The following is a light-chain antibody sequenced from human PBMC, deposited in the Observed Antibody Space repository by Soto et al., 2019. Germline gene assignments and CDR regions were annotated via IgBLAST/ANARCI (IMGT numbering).Light chain of an antibody. V-gene: IGKV3-20*01. CDR2: GAS. CDR1: QSVYNNY. CDR3: QQYGLPPHS. J-gene: IGKJ2*01. Sequence: EIVLTQSPGTLSLSPGERATLSCRASQSVYNNYLAWYQQKPGQTPRLLVNGASNRATVIPDRFSGGGSGTDFTLTISSLEPEDFAVYYCQQYGLPPHSFGQGTRVEIK.